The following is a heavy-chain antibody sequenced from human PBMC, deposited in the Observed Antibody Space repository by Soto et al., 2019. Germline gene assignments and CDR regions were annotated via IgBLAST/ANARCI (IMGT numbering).Heavy chain of an antibody. D-gene: IGHD6-19*01. CDR3: ARDLASSGWSNWFDP. J-gene: IGHJ5*02. Sequence: LSLTCTVSGGSISSYYWSWIRQPAGKGLEWIGRIYTSGSTNYNPSLKSRVTMSVHTSKNQFSLKLSSVNAADTAVYYCARDLASSGWSNWFDPWGQGTRVTVSS. CDR2: IYTSGST. CDR1: GGSISSYY. V-gene: IGHV4-4*07.